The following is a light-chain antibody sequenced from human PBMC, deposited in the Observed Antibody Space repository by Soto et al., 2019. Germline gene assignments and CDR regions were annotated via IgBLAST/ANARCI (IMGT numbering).Light chain of an antibody. CDR2: EVS. CDR1: SSDVGGYNY. J-gene: IGLJ2*01. V-gene: IGLV2-14*01. Sequence: QSALTQPASVSGSPGQSITISCTGTSSDVGGYNYVSWYQQHPGKAPKLMIYEVSNRPSGVSNRFSGSKSGNTASLTISGLQAEDEADYYCSSYTSSSTPGSSTLVFGGGTKLTVL. CDR3: SSYTSSSTPGSSTLV.